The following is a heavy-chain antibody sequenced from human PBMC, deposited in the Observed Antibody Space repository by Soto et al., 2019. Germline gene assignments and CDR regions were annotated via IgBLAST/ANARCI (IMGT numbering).Heavy chain of an antibody. Sequence: ASVKVSCKASGYTFSSYAMHWVRQAPGQRLEWMGWINAGNGNTKYSQKFQGRVTITRDTSASTAYMELSSLRSEDTAVYSCARGPNPYFFDPWGQGTLVTVSS. CDR3: ARGPNPYFFDP. J-gene: IGHJ5*02. V-gene: IGHV1-3*01. D-gene: IGHD2-8*01. CDR1: GYTFSSYA. CDR2: INAGNGNT.